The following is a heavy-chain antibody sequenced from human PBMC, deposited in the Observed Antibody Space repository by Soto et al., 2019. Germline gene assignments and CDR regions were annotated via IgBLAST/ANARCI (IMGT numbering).Heavy chain of an antibody. CDR2: IYYSGSS. Sequence: QVQLQESGPGLVKPSETLSLTCTVSGDSVSSGPYYWSWIRQPPGKGLEWIGYIYYSGSSSYNPSLKSRVTMSVDTSKNQFSLKMSSVTAADTAVYYCARQPAQGLLWFGRLDSWGQGTLVTVSS. D-gene: IGHD3-10*01. V-gene: IGHV4-61*01. CDR1: GDSVSSGPYY. CDR3: ARQPAQGLLWFGRLDS. J-gene: IGHJ4*02.